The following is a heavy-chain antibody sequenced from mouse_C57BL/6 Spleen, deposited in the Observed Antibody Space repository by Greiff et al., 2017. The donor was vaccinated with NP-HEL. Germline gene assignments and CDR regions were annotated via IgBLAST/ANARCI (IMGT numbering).Heavy chain of an antibody. CDR3: ARKRDGSSSHYYAMDY. D-gene: IGHD1-1*01. Sequence: VQLVESGPGLVQPSQSLSITCTVSGFSLTSYGVHWVRQSPGKGLEWLGVIWSGGSTDYNAAFISRLSISKDNSKSQVFFKMNSLQADDTAIYYCARKRDGSSSHYYAMDYWGQGTSVTVSS. CDR2: IWSGGST. V-gene: IGHV2-2*01. CDR1: GFSLTSYG. J-gene: IGHJ4*01.